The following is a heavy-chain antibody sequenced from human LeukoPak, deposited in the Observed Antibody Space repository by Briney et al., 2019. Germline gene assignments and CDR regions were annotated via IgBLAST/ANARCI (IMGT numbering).Heavy chain of an antibody. CDR3: ARSDGYGLVGI. J-gene: IGHJ3*02. CDR2: IYSSGST. Sequence: PSETLSLTCAVYGGSFSGYYWGWIRQPPGKTLEWIGSIYSSGSTYYNPSLKSRVIIIIDTPKNHFSLTLSSVTAADTAVYYCARSDGYGLVGIWGQGTMVTVSS. D-gene: IGHD3-10*01. CDR1: GGSFSGYY. V-gene: IGHV4-34*01.